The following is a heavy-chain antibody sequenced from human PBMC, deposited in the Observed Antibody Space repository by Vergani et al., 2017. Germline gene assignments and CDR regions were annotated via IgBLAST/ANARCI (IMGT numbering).Heavy chain of an antibody. D-gene: IGHD2-15*01. V-gene: IGHV1-69*18. J-gene: IGHJ6*02. CDR1: GGTFSSYA. CDR2: IILIFGTA. CDR3: ARPPGYCSGGSCPLDYYYYGMDV. Sequence: QVQLVQSGAEVKKPGSSVKVSCKASGGTFSSYAISWVRQAPGQGLEWMGRIILIFGTANYAQKVQGRVTITADESTSTAYMELSSLRSEDTAVYYCARPPGYCSGGSCPLDYYYYGMDVWGQGTTVTVSS.